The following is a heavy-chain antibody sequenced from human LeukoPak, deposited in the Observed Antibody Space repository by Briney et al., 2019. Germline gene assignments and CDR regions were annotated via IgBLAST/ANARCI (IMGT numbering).Heavy chain of an antibody. V-gene: IGHV4-4*09. D-gene: IGHD3-3*02. CDR2: IYTSGST. CDR3: ARRHSVYYYYMDV. Sequence: PSETLSLTCTVSGGSISSYYWSGIRQPAGKGVEWIGYIYTSGSTNYNPSLKSRVTISADTSKNQFSLKLSSVTAADTAVYYCARRHSVYYYYMDVWGKGTTVTVSS. CDR1: GGSISSYY. J-gene: IGHJ6*03.